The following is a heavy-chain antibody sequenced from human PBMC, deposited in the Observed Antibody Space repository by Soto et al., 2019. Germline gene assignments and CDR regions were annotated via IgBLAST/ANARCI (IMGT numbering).Heavy chain of an antibody. CDR3: ARGGRVGATSPLAY. V-gene: IGHV4-59*12. CDR2: ISYIGST. CDR1: DGSIRSYY. Sequence: SETLSLTYTVSDGSIRSYYWSWIRQPPGKGLELIGYISYIGSTNYNPSLKSRVTISVDTSKNQFSLKASDTAMYYCARGGRVGATSPLAYWGQGTLVPGSS. J-gene: IGHJ4*02. D-gene: IGHD1-26*01.